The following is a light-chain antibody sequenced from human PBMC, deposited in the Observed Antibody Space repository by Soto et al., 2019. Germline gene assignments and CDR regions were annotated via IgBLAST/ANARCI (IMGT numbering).Light chain of an antibody. Sequence: EIVMTQSPGTMSLSPGESATLSCRASQSVSNNYLAWYHQKPGRAPRLVIYGAYSRATGIPDGFRGSGSGADFTLTVSRLEHEDVAVYYCQQYGSSPWTFGQGTRVEIK. CDR3: QQYGSSPWT. CDR2: GAY. V-gene: IGKV3-20*01. CDR1: QSVSNNY. J-gene: IGKJ1*01.